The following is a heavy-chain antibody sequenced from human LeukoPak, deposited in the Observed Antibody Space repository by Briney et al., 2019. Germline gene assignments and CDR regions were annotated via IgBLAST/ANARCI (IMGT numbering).Heavy chain of an antibody. J-gene: IGHJ4*02. V-gene: IGHV3-49*03. CDR1: GFTFGDYA. Sequence: GGSLRLSCIASGFTFGDYAMSWFRQAPGKGLEWVGFIRSKAYGGTTEYAASVKGRFTISRDDSKSIAYLQMNSLKTEDTAVYYCSRVGYCTNGVCYDFDYWGQGTLVTVSS. D-gene: IGHD2-8*01. CDR2: IRSKAYGGTT. CDR3: SRVGYCTNGVCYDFDY.